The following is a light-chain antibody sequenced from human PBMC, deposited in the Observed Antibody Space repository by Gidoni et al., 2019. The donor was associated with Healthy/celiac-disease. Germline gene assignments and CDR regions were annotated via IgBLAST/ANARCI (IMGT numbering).Light chain of an antibody. CDR3: QQRSNWPLT. CDR1: QSVSSY. V-gene: IGKV3-11*01. Sequence: IVLPQSPATLSLSPGERATLSCRASQSVSSYLAWYQQKPGQAPRLLIYDASNRATGIPARFSGSGSGTDFTLTISSREPEDFAVYYCQQRSNWPLTFXGXTKVEIK. J-gene: IGKJ4*01. CDR2: DAS.